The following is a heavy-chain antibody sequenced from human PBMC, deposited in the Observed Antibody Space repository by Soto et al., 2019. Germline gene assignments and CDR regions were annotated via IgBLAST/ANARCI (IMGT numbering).Heavy chain of an antibody. D-gene: IGHD3-10*01. CDR2: IGSAGDT. V-gene: IGHV3-13*01. Sequence: EVQLVESGGGLVQPGGSLRLSCAASGVTFRSYDMHWVRQSPGKGLEWVSAIGSAGDTYYLGAVKGRFTISRDNAENSLYLQMTSMRVEDTAVYYCARGDCSSGFCHYGVGVCGQGTTVTVSS. CDR3: ARGDCSSGFCHYGVGV. CDR1: GVTFRSYD. J-gene: IGHJ6*02.